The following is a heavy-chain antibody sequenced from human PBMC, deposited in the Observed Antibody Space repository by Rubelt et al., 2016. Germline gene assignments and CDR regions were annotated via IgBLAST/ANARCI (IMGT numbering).Heavy chain of an antibody. J-gene: IGHJ5*02. D-gene: IGHD3-22*01. CDR1: GGSFSGYY. CDR2: INHSGST. V-gene: IGHV4-34*01. CDR3: ASGYDSSGYYYPDRKENWFDP. Sequence: QVQQQQWGAGLLKPSETLSLTCAVYGGSFSGYYWSWIRQPPGKGLEWIGEINHSGSTNYNPSLKSRVTISVDTSKNQFSLKLSSVTAADTAVYYCASGYDSSGYYYPDRKENWFDPWGQGTLVTVSS.